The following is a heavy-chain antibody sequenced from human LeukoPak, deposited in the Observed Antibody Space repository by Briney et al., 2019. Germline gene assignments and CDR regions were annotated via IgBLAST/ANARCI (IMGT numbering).Heavy chain of an antibody. V-gene: IGHV4-59*01. CDR2: IYYSGST. Sequence: SETLSLTCTVSGGSISSYYWSWIRQPPGKGLGWIGYIYYSGSTNYNPSLKSRVTISVDTSKNQFSLKLSSVTAADTAVYYCARLGITIFGVAVEAFDIWGQGTMVTVSS. D-gene: IGHD3-3*01. CDR3: ARLGITIFGVAVEAFDI. CDR1: GGSISSYY. J-gene: IGHJ3*02.